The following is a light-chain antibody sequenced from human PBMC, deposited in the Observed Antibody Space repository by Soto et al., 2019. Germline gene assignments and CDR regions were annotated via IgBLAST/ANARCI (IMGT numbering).Light chain of an antibody. CDR2: DAS. J-gene: IGKJ1*01. Sequence: DIQMTQSPSTLSSSVGDRVTITCRASQSISTGLAWFQQKPGKAPNLLIYDASTLESGVPSRFSGSGSGTEFTLTISCLQPDDFATYYCQHYSTVWAFGQGTKVHIK. V-gene: IGKV1-5*01. CDR3: QHYSTVWA. CDR1: QSISTG.